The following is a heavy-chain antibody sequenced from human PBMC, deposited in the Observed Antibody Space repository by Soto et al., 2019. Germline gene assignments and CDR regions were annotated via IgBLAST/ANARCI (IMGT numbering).Heavy chain of an antibody. V-gene: IGHV4-39*01. CDR3: ARITIFGVVIPGLFGMDV. D-gene: IGHD3-3*01. CDR1: GGSISSSSYY. CDR2: IYYSGST. J-gene: IGHJ6*02. Sequence: SETQCLTYTVSGGSISSSSYYWGWIRQPPGKWLEWIGSIYYSGSTYYNPSLKSRVTISVDTSKNQFSLKLSSVTAADTAVYYCARITIFGVVIPGLFGMDVWGQGTTVTVSS.